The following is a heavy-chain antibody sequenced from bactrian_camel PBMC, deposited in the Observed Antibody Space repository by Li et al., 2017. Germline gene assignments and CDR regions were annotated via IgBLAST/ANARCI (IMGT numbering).Heavy chain of an antibody. Sequence: PLVESGGGLVRPGGSLRLSCAASGFTSSEYTMTWVRQTPGKGLEWVTSTNPDGRTTSGSDVAKGRFIISRDNAKNTLYLQLNSLKTEDMAMYYCTKETEWVGYHEFAVHWGQGTQVTVS. V-gene: IGHV3S1*01. CDR3: TKETEWVGYHEFAVH. J-gene: IGHJ4*01. CDR2: TNPDGRTT. D-gene: IGHD5*01. CDR1: GFTSSEYT.